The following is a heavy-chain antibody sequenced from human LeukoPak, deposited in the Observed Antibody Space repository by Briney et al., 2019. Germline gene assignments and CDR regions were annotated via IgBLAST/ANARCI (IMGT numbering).Heavy chain of an antibody. J-gene: IGHJ4*02. CDR2: TYYRSKWYN. Sequence: SQTLSLTCAISGDSVSSNSAAWNWIRQSPSRGLEWLGRTYYRSKWYNDYAISVKSRITINPDTSKNQFPLRLNSVTPEGTAVYYCTRSPQEAAEFDYWGQGTLVTVSS. CDR3: TRSPQEAAEFDY. D-gene: IGHD6-25*01. CDR1: GDSVSSNSAA. V-gene: IGHV6-1*01.